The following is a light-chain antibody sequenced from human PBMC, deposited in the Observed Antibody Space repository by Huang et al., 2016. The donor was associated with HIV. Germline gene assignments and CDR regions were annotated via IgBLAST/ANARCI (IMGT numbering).Light chain of an antibody. CDR2: VAS. V-gene: IGKV1-39*01. CDR1: QTIDKH. Sequence: DIQMTQSPSSLSASVGDRVTITCRASQTIDKHLNGYQQKPGKAPKLLISVASSLQSGVPSRFSGGGSGTFFTLTINGLQPEDSASYYCQQGYVTPWTFGQGTKVEIK. J-gene: IGKJ1*01. CDR3: QQGYVTPWT.